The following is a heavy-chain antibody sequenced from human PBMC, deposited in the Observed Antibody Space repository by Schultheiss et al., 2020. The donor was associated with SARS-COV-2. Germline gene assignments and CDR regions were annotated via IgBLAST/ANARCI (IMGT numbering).Heavy chain of an antibody. V-gene: IGHV3-33*08. CDR1: GFTFSSYG. J-gene: IGHJ6*02. CDR2: IWYDGSNK. Sequence: GGSLRLSCAASGFTFSSYGMHWVRQAPGKGLEWVAVIWYDGSNKYYADSVKGRFTISRDNAKNSLYLQMNSLRAEDTAVYYCARDDLYYGMDVWGQGTTVTVSS. CDR3: ARDDLYYGMDV.